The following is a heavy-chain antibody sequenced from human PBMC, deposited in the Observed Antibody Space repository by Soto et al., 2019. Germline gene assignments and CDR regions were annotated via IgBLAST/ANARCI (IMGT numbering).Heavy chain of an antibody. Sequence: QVQLVQSGAEVKKPGSSVKVSCKTSGGDFKNYGVSWVRQAPGQGLEWMGGIVPVFGSAKYGQIFQGRVTMTADELTSTTYMELSGLKPEDTAIYYCAREIAATGFHFWGQGTLVIVSS. CDR3: AREIAATGFHF. D-gene: IGHD3-9*01. CDR1: GGDFKNYG. J-gene: IGHJ4*02. CDR2: IVPVFGSA. V-gene: IGHV1-69*12.